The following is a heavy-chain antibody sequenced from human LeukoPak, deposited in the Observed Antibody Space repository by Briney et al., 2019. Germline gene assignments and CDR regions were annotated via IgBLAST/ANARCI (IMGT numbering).Heavy chain of an antibody. V-gene: IGHV4-59*01. CDR2: IYYSGST. J-gene: IGHJ5*02. CDR3: ARVRHDYGGNPLSNNWFDP. Sequence: SETLSLTCTVSGGSISSYYWSWIRQPPGKGLEWIGYIYYSGSTNYNPSLKSRVTISVDTSKNQFSLKLSSVTAADTAVYYCARVRHDYGGNPLSNNWFDPWGQGTLVTVSS. D-gene: IGHD4-23*01. CDR1: GGSISSYY.